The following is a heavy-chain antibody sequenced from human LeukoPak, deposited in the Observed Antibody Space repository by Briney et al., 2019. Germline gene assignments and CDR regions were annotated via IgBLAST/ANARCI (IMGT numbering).Heavy chain of an antibody. CDR1: GASMSNYY. CDR3: ARAIREAAASIMVPGGVPANYYYYMDV. CDR2: IYHSGTTYSGSA. D-gene: IGHD6-13*01. J-gene: IGHJ6*03. V-gene: IGHV4-39*07. Sequence: PSETLSLTCNVSGASMSNYYWVWIRQPPGKGLEWIGSIYHSGTTYSGSAYYNPSLKSRVTISLDTSKNQFSLKVGSMTAADTSVYYCARAIREAAASIMVPGGVPANYYYYMDVWGKGTAVTVSS.